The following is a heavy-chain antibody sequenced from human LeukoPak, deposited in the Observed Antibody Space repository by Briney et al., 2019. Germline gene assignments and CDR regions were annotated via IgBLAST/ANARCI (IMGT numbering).Heavy chain of an antibody. Sequence: GRSLRLSCAVSGFTVSDIYMSWVRQAPGKGLEWVSLTYSGSITYYADSVKGRFTISRHNSRNTFYLQMNSLRPEDTAVYYCAKSSGVHYYGSGFDYWGQGTLVTVSS. D-gene: IGHD3-10*01. CDR1: GFTVSDIY. CDR2: TYSGSIT. CDR3: AKSSGVHYYGSGFDY. J-gene: IGHJ4*02. V-gene: IGHV3-53*04.